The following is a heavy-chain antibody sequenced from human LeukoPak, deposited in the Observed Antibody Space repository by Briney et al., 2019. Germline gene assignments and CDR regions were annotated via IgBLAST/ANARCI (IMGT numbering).Heavy chain of an antibody. D-gene: IGHD4-17*01. J-gene: IGHJ3*02. Sequence: KPSETLSLTCTVSGASISSGGYYWNWIRQHPGKGLEWIGYIYYSGSTNYNPSLKSRVTISVDTSKNQFSLKLSSVTAADTAVYYCASPTDYGDYTVAFDIWGQGTMVTVSS. CDR2: IYYSGST. V-gene: IGHV4-61*08. CDR1: GASISSGGYY. CDR3: ASPTDYGDYTVAFDI.